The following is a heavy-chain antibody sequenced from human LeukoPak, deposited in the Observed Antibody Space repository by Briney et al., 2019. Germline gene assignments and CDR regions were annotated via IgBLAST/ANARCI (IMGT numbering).Heavy chain of an antibody. J-gene: IGHJ4*02. CDR1: GFPFDDYA. CDR3: ATDVFLVCGSGSSFDY. V-gene: IGHV3-9*03. Sequence: PGGSLRLSCAASGFPFDDYAMHWVRQAPGKGLEWVSGINWNSGSIAYADSVKGRFTISRDNAKNSLYLQMNSLRAEDMALYHCATDVFLVCGSGSSFDYWGQGTLVTVSS. D-gene: IGHD3-10*01. CDR2: INWNSGSI.